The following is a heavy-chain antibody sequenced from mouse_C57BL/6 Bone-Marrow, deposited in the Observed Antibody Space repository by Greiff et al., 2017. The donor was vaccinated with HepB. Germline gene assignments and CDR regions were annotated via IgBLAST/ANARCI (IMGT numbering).Heavy chain of an antibody. CDR3: SRHDTYYYAMDY. CDR1: GFTFSSYG. V-gene: IGHV5-6*01. J-gene: IGHJ4*01. Sequence: EVQGVESGGDLVKPGGSLKLSCAASGFTFSSYGMSWVRQTPDKRLEWVATISSGGSYTYYPDSVKGRFTISRDNAKNTLYLQMSSLRSEDTAIYYCSRHDTYYYAMDYWGQGTSVTVSA. CDR2: ISSGGSYT.